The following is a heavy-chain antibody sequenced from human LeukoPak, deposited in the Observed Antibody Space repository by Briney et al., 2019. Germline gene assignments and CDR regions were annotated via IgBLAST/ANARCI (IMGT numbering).Heavy chain of an antibody. CDR1: GVTVSSNH. CDR3: VRDAS. J-gene: IGHJ4*02. Sequence: GGSLRLSCAVSGVTVSSNHMSWVRQAPGKGLEWVSAIYSGGGTYYADSVKGRFTLSRDISKDTLYLQMNSLRAEDTAVYYCVRDASWGQGTLVTVSS. V-gene: IGHV3-66*01. CDR2: IYSGGGT.